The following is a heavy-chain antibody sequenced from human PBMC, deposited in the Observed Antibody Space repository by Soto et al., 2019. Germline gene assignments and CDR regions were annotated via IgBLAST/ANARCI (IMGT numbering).Heavy chain of an antibody. J-gene: IGHJ6*02. CDR3: ARDTIFGVVLYYYYGMDV. CDR1: GFTFSSYG. Sequence: QVQLVESGGGVVQPGRSLRLSCAASGFTFSSYGMHWVRQAPGKGLEWVAVIWYDGSNKYYADSVKGRFTISRDNSKNTLYLQMNSLRAEDTAVYYCARDTIFGVVLYYYYGMDVWGQGTTVTVSS. V-gene: IGHV3-33*01. CDR2: IWYDGSNK. D-gene: IGHD3-3*01.